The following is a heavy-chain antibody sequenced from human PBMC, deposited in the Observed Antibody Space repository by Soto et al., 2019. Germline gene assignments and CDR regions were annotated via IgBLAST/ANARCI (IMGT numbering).Heavy chain of an antibody. CDR1: GGAFTNYS. V-gene: IGHV1-69*06. D-gene: IGHD1-20*01. J-gene: IGHJ6*02. Sequence: QVQPLQSGAEVKKPGSSVKVSCKVSGGAFTNYSLNWVRHAPGQGLEWLGGIIPLHNTSNYSLKLLGRGSVTADISSNTVYMHLSGLTSDDTATYYCAIWSNWNPLYYRGMDVWGQGTTVTVSS. CDR3: AIWSNWNPLYYRGMDV. CDR2: IIPLHNTS.